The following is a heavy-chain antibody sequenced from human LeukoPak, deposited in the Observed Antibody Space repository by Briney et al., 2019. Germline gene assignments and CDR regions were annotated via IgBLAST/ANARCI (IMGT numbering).Heavy chain of an antibody. CDR1: GFTFSSYE. CDR2: IGSSGSTV. Sequence: GGSLRLSCAASGFTFSSYEMNWVRQAPGKGLEWISYIGSSGSTVYYAGSVKGRFTISRDNAKNSLYLQMNSLRDEDTAVYYCARDTLVYGDSPDAFDIWGQGTMVTVSS. D-gene: IGHD4-17*01. J-gene: IGHJ3*02. V-gene: IGHV3-48*03. CDR3: ARDTLVYGDSPDAFDI.